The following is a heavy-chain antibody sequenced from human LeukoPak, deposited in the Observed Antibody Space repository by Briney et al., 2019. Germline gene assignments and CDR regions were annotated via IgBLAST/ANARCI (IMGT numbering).Heavy chain of an antibody. CDR2: FDPEDGET. D-gene: IGHD3-22*01. CDR1: GYTLTELS. Sequence: ASVKVSCKVSGYTLTELSMHWVRQAPGKGLEWMGGFDPEDGETIYAQKFQGRVTVTEDTSTDTAYMELSSLRSEDTAVYYCATSGSSGYYDYYGMDVWGQGTTVTVSS. J-gene: IGHJ6*02. V-gene: IGHV1-24*01. CDR3: ATSGSSGYYDYYGMDV.